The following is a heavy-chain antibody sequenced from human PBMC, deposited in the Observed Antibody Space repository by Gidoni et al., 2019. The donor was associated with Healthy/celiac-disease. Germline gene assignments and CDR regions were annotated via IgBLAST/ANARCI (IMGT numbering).Heavy chain of an antibody. CDR3: ARERVVVTAISQTYYFDY. J-gene: IGHJ4*02. D-gene: IGHD2-21*02. V-gene: IGHV1-69*08. CDR2: IIPILGIA. Sequence: QVQLVQSGAEVKKPGSSVKVSCKASGGTFSSYTISWVRQAPGQGLEWMGRIIPILGIANYAQKFQGRVTITADKSTSTAYMELSSLRSEDTAVYYCARERVVVTAISQTYYFDYWGQGTLVTVSS. CDR1: GGTFSSYT.